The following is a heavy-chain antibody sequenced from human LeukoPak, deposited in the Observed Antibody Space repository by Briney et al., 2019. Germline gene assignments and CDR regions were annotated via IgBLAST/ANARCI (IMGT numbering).Heavy chain of an antibody. CDR1: GFTFSSYA. D-gene: IGHD1-14*01. V-gene: IGHV3-23*01. J-gene: IGHJ5*02. Sequence: GGSLRLSCAASGFTFSSYAMSWVRQAPGKGLAWVSTISGGSGSTYCADSVKGRFTISRDNSKNTLYLQMNSLRAEDTAVYYCARVRIGFDPWGQGTLVTVSS. CDR2: ISGGSGST. CDR3: ARVRIGFDP.